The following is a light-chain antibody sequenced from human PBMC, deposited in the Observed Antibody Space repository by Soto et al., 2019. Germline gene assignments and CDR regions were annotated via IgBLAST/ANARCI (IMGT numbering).Light chain of an antibody. CDR3: HQRSNWPRT. CDR1: QSVSSY. V-gene: IGKV3-11*01. CDR2: DAS. Sequence: EIVLTQSPATLSLSPGERATLSCRASQSVSSYLAWYQQKPGQAPRLLIYDASNRATGIPARFSGSGSGTDVTLTISSLEPEDFAVYYCHQRSNWPRTFGQGTKV. J-gene: IGKJ1*01.